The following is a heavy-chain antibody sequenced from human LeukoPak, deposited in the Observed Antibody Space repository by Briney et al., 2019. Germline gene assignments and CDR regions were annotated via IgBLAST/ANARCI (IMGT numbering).Heavy chain of an antibody. Sequence: SGGSLRLSCAASGFTFSSYAMSWVRQAPGKGLEWVSAISGSGGSTYYADSVKGRFTISRDNSKNTLYLQMNSLRAEDTAVYYCAKTVAGGTAFLDYWGQGTLVTVSS. J-gene: IGHJ4*02. D-gene: IGHD6-19*01. V-gene: IGHV3-23*01. CDR2: ISGSGGST. CDR3: AKTVAGGTAFLDY. CDR1: GFTFSSYA.